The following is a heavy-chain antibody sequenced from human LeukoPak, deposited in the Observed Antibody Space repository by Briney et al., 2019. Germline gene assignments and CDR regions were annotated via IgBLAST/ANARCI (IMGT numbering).Heavy chain of an antibody. CDR3: AREGTVGFFDY. CDR1: GGSFSGYY. CDR2: INHSGNT. Sequence: SETLSLTCAVYGGSFSGYYWSWIRQPPGKGLEWIGEINHSGNTNYNPSLKNRDTISADTSKNQFSLRLSSVTAADTAIYYCAREGTVGFFDYWGQGILVTVSS. D-gene: IGHD1-7*01. V-gene: IGHV4-34*01. J-gene: IGHJ4*02.